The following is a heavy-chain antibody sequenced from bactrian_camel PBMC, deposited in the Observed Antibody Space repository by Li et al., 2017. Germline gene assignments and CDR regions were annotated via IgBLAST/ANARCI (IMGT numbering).Heavy chain of an antibody. D-gene: IGHD6*01. CDR1: GFTFTNYW. CDR3: AARLAGCGWYAKLYNY. Sequence: QLVESVVGLVRPGVSLRLSCAASGFTFTNYWTHWVRQGPGKGLEWVSSSSSGALSLVYADSVKGRFTISQGNAKNTLYLQMNSLKPDDTAMYYCAARLAGCGWYAKLYNYWGQGTQVTVS. J-gene: IGHJ4*01. V-gene: IGHV3S25*01. CDR2: SSSGALSL.